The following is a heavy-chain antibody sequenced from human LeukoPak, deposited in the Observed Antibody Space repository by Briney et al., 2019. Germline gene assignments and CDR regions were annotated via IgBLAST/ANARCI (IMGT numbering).Heavy chain of an antibody. V-gene: IGHV3-23*01. Sequence: GGSLRLSCAASGFTFSSNAMSWVRQAPGKGLEWVSAISGSGGSTYYADSVKGRFTISRDNSKNTLYLQMNSLRAEDTAVYYCANSGYCSGGSCHTRGYFDYWGQGTLVTVSS. J-gene: IGHJ4*02. CDR2: ISGSGGST. CDR3: ANSGYCSGGSCHTRGYFDY. D-gene: IGHD2-15*01. CDR1: GFTFSSNA.